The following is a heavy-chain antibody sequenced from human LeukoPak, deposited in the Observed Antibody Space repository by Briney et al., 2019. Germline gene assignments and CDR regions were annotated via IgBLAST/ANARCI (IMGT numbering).Heavy chain of an antibody. CDR2: INPSGGST. CDR3: ARAPWTGYYQD. D-gene: IGHD3/OR15-3a*01. V-gene: IGHV1-46*01. CDR1: GYTFTSYY. Sequence: ASVKVSCKASGYTFTSYYMHWVRQAPGQGLEWMGIINPSGGSTSHAQKFQGRVTMTRDTSTSTVYMELSSLRSEDTAVYYCARAPWTGYYQDWGQGTLVTVSS. J-gene: IGHJ4*02.